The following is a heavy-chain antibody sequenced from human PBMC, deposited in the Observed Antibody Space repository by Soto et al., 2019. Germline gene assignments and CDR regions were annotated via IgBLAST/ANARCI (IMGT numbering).Heavy chain of an antibody. CDR2: INGRSNYK. CDR1: GFSFSTYN. V-gene: IGHV3-21*02. Sequence: EVELLESGGGLGKPGGSLRLSCAASGFSFSTYNMNWVRQAPGKGLEGVSSINGRSNYKYYTDSVKGRFTIARDNPKNSLYLQMDSLRVEDTAVYYCVREDGLVGSNSAFDQWGQGTLVIVSS. CDR3: VREDGLVGSNSAFDQ. D-gene: IGHD7-27*01. J-gene: IGHJ4*02.